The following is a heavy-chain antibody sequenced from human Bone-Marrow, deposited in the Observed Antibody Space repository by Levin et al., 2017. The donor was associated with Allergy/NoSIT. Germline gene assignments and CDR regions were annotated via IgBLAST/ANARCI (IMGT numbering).Heavy chain of an antibody. CDR2: ISFDGTNK. D-gene: IGHD1-1*01. Sequence: GEFLKISCAASGFNFRAYAMHWVRQAPGKGLEWLAIISFDGTNKYSADSVKGRFTVSRDNSNNTLHLEMHGLRTTDTAVYYCARDGALDTEGSSFDYWGRGTQVTVSS. V-gene: IGHV3-30*04. J-gene: IGHJ4*02. CDR1: GFNFRAYA. CDR3: ARDGALDTEGSSFDY.